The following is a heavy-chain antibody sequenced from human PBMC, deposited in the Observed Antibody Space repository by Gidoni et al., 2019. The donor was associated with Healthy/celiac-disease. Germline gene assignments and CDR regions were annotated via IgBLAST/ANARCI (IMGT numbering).Heavy chain of an antibody. J-gene: IGHJ4*02. V-gene: IGHV3-23*01. Sequence: EVQLLESGGGLVPPGGSLRLSCAASGFTFSSYAMSWVRQAPGKGLKWVSAISGSGGSTYYADSVKGRFTISRDNSKNTLYLQMNSLRAEDTAVYYCAKDPITIFGVVMGYFDYWGQGTLVTVSS. D-gene: IGHD3-3*01. CDR3: AKDPITIFGVVMGYFDY. CDR2: ISGSGGST. CDR1: GFTFSSYA.